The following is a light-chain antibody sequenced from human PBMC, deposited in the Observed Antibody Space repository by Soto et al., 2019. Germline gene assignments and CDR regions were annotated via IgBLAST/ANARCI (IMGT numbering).Light chain of an antibody. J-gene: IGLJ1*01. Sequence: QSVLTQPPSASGTPGQRVTISCSGSSSNIGSNNVNWYQQLPGTAPKLLIYTNNQRPSGVPDRFSGSKSGTSASLAISGFQSEDEADYYCAEWDDSLNGYVFGTGTKVTVL. CDR1: SSNIGSNN. CDR3: AEWDDSLNGYV. CDR2: TNN. V-gene: IGLV1-44*01.